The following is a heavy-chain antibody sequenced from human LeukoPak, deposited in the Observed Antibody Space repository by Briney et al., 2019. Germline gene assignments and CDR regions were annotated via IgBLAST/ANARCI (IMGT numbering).Heavy chain of an antibody. CDR2: ISAYNGNT. CDR1: GYTFTSYG. V-gene: IGHV1-18*04. D-gene: IGHD3-9*01. CDR3: ARGFWAGDILTGYYWMPPAPFDP. Sequence: ASVKVSCKASGYTFTSYGISWVRQAPGQGLEWMGWISAYNGNTNYAQKLQGRVTMTTDTSTRTAYMELRSLRSDDTAVYYCARGFWAGDILTGYYWMPPAPFDPWGQGTLVTVSS. J-gene: IGHJ5*02.